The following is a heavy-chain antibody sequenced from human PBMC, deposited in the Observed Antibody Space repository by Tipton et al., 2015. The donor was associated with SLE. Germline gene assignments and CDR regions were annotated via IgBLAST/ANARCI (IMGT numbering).Heavy chain of an antibody. J-gene: IGHJ4*02. D-gene: IGHD5-12*01. V-gene: IGHV1-69*18. Sequence: QLVQSGAEVKKPGSSVKVSCKASGYTFTSYGISWVRQAPGQGLEWMGRIIPIFGTANYAQKFQGRVTITADESTSTAYMELSSLRSEDTAVYYCARSGIGYSGYDYGRGDYWGQGTLVTVSS. CDR2: IIPIFGTA. CDR1: GYTFTSYG. CDR3: ARSGIGYSGYDYGRGDY.